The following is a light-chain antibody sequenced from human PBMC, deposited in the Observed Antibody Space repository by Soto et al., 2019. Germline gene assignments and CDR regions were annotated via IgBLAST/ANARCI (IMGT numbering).Light chain of an antibody. CDR2: GAS. J-gene: IGKJ5*01. CDR3: QQYNNWPET. V-gene: IGKV3-15*01. CDR1: QSVSSS. Sequence: ERVMTQSPATLSVSPGERATLSCRASQSVSSSLAWYQQKPGQAPRLLIYGASTRATGIPARLSGSGSGTEFTLTISSLQSEDFAVYYCQQYNNWPETFGQGTRLEIK.